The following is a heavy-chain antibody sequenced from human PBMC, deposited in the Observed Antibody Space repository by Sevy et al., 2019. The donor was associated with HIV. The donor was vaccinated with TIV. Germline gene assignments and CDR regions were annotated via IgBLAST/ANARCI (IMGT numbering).Heavy chain of an antibody. CDR2: ISTYNGNT. CDR1: VYTFSNFG. D-gene: IGHD3-22*01. CDR3: ARDSRHYYYDSSGYLDAFDI. J-gene: IGHJ3*02. V-gene: IGHV1-18*04. Sequence: ASVKVSCRASVYTFSNFGLHWVRQAPGQGLEWLGWISTYNGNTIYAQKLQDRVTMTTDTSTSTAYMDLRSLKSDDTAMYYCARDSRHYYYDSSGYLDAFDIWGQGTMVTVSS.